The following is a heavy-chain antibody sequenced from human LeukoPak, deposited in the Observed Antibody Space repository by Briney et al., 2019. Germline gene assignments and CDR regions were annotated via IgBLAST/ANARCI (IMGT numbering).Heavy chain of an antibody. J-gene: IGHJ3*02. Sequence: GGSLRLSCAASGFSFSIYEMNWVRQAPGKGLEWVSYISSSGSTIHYADSVKGRFTISRDNAKNSLYLQMNSLRGEDTAVYYCAREASGYSYGLDAFDIWGQGTTVTVSS. D-gene: IGHD5-18*01. CDR1: GFSFSIYE. V-gene: IGHV3-48*03. CDR2: ISSSGSTI. CDR3: AREASGYSYGLDAFDI.